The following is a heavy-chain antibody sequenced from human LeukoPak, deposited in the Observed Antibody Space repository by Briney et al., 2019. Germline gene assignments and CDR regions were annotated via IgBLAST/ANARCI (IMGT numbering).Heavy chain of an antibody. CDR3: ARDRPKWLGYYYYYYMDV. D-gene: IGHD6-19*01. Sequence: GGSLRLSCAASGFTFSSYWMSWVRQAPGKGLEWVANIKQDGSEKYYVDSVKGRFTISRDNAKNSLYLQMNSLRAEDTAVYYCARDRPKWLGYYYYYYMDVWGKGTTVTVSS. J-gene: IGHJ6*03. CDR1: GFTFSSYW. CDR2: IKQDGSEK. V-gene: IGHV3-7*01.